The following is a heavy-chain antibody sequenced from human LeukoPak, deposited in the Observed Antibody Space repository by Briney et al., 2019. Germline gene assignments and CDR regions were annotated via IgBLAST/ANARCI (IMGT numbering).Heavy chain of an antibody. CDR2: ISSSSSII. Sequence: GGSLRLSCAASGFTFSSYSMNWVRQAPGKGLEWVSYISSSSSIIYYADSVKGRFTISRDNAKNSLYLQMNSLRAEDTAVYYCARGIAPRGDAFDIWGQGTMVTVSS. J-gene: IGHJ3*02. CDR3: ARGIAPRGDAFDI. V-gene: IGHV3-48*01. D-gene: IGHD2/OR15-2a*01. CDR1: GFTFSSYS.